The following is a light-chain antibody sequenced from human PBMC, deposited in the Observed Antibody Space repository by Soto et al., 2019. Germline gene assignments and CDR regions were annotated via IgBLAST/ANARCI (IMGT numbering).Light chain of an antibody. CDR2: GKS. V-gene: IGKV3-20*01. J-gene: IGKJ1*01. CDR3: QQYETSLGLT. Sequence: IVLTQDTGTLALSPGERATLSCRAIQAVNTNHLAWDQQKQGQAHRLLIYGKSSRATGIPTRFSGSGSGTDLTLSITRLEPEDFAVYSCQQYETSLGLTFGQGTKVDIK. CDR1: QAVNTNH.